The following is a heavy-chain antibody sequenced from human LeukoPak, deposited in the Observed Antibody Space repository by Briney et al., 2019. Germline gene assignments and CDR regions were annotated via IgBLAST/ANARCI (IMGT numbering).Heavy chain of an antibody. V-gene: IGHV3-9*03. D-gene: IGHD5-18*01. CDR2: ISWNSGSI. Sequence: GGSLRLSCAASGFTFDDYAMHWVRQAPGKGLEWVSGISWNSGSIGYADSVKGRFTISRDNAKNSLYLQMNSLRAEDMALYYCAKVSGYSYGYLDYWGQGTLVTVSS. CDR3: AKVSGYSYGYLDY. CDR1: GFTFDDYA. J-gene: IGHJ4*02.